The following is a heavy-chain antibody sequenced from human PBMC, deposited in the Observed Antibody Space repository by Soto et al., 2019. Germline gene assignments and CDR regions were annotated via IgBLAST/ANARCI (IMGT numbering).Heavy chain of an antibody. CDR2: IYSGGST. V-gene: IGHV3-53*01. CDR1: GFTVSSNY. CDR3: ARTSGSYVYYYGMDV. Sequence: GGSLRLSCAASGFTVSSNYMSWVRQAPGKGLEWVSVIYSGGSTYYADSVKGRFTISRDNSKNTLYLQMNSLRAEDTAVYYCARTSGSYVYYYGMDVWGQGTTVTVSS. J-gene: IGHJ6*02. D-gene: IGHD1-26*01.